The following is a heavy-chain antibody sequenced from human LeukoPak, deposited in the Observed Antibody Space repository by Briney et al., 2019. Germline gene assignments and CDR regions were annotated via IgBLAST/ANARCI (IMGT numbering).Heavy chain of an antibody. CDR2: ISPNSGDT. CDR3: ARAAIAVAGDYHYHYMDV. Sequence: GASVKVPRKASGYTFTGHYMHWVRQAPGQGLEWMGWISPNSGDTDYAQRFQGRVTMTRDTSISTAYMELSRLRSDDTAVYYCARAAIAVAGDYHYHYMDVWGKGTTVTVSS. V-gene: IGHV1-2*02. D-gene: IGHD6-19*01. CDR1: GYTFTGHY. J-gene: IGHJ6*03.